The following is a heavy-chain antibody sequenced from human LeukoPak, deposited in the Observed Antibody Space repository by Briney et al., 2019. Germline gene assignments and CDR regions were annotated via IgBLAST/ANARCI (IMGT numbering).Heavy chain of an antibody. Sequence: GGSLRLSCAASGFIFSSFGMHWVRQAPGKGLEWVAVIWHDGSYKYYLDSVKGRFTISRDNAKNTLYLQMNNLRVEDTAVYYCARVQDFWSGYRLYYMDVWGKGTTVTVSS. CDR1: GFIFSSFG. CDR3: ARVQDFWSGYRLYYMDV. CDR2: IWHDGSYK. J-gene: IGHJ6*03. D-gene: IGHD3-3*01. V-gene: IGHV3-33*01.